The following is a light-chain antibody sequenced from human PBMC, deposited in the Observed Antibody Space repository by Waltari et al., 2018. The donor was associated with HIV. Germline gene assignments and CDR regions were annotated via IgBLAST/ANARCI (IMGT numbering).Light chain of an antibody. J-gene: IGLJ3*02. CDR1: SSNIGARFD. CDR3: QSYDSSLSGSV. V-gene: IGLV1-40*01. Sequence: QSVLTQPPSVSGAPGQRVTISCTGSSSNIGARFDVHWYQQLPGTAPKLLIYGDNKRPSGVPDRFSGSKSVTSASLAITGLQAEDEADYYCQSYDSSLSGSVFGGGTKLTVL. CDR2: GDN.